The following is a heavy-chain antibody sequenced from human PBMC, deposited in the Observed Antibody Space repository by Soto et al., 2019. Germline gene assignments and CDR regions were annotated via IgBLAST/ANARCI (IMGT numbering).Heavy chain of an antibody. CDR2: IYHSGST. V-gene: IGHV4-30-2*01. D-gene: IGHD5-12*01. J-gene: IGHJ4*02. CDR3: ARNIVATTALDY. CDR1: GGSISSGGYS. Sequence: QVQVQESGSGLVKPSQSLSLTCAVSGGSISSGGYSWSWIRQPPGKGLEWIGYIYHSGSTYYNPSLKSRVTISVDRSKNQFSLKLSSVTAADTAVYYCARNIVATTALDYWGQGTLVTVSS.